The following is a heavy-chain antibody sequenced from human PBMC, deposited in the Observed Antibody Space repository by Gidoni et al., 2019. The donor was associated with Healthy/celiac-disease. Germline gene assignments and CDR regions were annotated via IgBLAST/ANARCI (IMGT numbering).Heavy chain of an antibody. CDR2: IYSGGST. CDR1: GFTVSSHY. J-gene: IGHJ6*02. D-gene: IGHD6-19*01. V-gene: IGHV3-66*02. Sequence: EVQLVESGGGLVQPGGSLRLSCAASGFTVSSHYMSWVRQAPGKGLEWVAVIYSGGSTYYADSVKGRFTISRDNSKNTLYLQMNSLRAEDTAVYYCARETVAGIVDYYYGMDVWGQGTTVTVSS. CDR3: ARETVAGIVDYYYGMDV.